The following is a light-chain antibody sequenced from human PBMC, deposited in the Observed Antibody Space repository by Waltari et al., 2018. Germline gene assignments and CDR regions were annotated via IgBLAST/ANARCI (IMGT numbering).Light chain of an antibody. V-gene: IGKV1-39*01. CDR1: QSIMRY. Sequence: DIQMTQSPSSLSASVGDTVTVTCRASQSIMRYLNWYQQKPGNAPKLLIYSASTLQNGVPPRFSGSGSETDFTLTIYSLQPDDVATYYCQQSYSSASFGGGTKVEIK. J-gene: IGKJ4*01. CDR3: QQSYSSAS. CDR2: SAS.